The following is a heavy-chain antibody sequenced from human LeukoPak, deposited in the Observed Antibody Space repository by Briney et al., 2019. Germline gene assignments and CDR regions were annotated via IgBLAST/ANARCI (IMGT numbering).Heavy chain of an antibody. CDR2: IYYSGST. CDR3: ARVSLERRYYSYGMDV. D-gene: IGHD1-1*01. V-gene: IGHV4-30-4*01. CDR1: GGSISSGDYY. J-gene: IGHJ6*02. Sequence: PSETLSLTWTVAGGSISSGDYYWSWIPQPPGKGLEWIGYIYYSGSTYYNQSLKSRVTISVDTSKNQFALKLSSVTAADTAVYYCARVSLERRYYSYGMDVWGQGTTVTVSS.